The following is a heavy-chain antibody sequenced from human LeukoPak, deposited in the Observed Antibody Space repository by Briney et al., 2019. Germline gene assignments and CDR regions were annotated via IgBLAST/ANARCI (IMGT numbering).Heavy chain of an antibody. CDR3: AKSPEQQLVWRGWFDP. V-gene: IGHV1-18*01. CDR2: ISAYNGDT. Sequence: AASVKVSCKASGYTFTSYDINWVRQATGQGLEWMGWISAYNGDTNYAQNLQGRVTMTTDTSTSTAYMELRSLRSDDTAVYYCAKSPEQQLVWRGWFDPWGQGTLVTVSS. D-gene: IGHD6-13*01. J-gene: IGHJ5*02. CDR1: GYTFTSYD.